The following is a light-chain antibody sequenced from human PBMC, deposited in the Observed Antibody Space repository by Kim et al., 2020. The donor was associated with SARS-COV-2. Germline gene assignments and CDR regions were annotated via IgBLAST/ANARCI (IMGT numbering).Light chain of an antibody. CDR3: QVWDSSSDHPYV. Sequence: PGKTARITCGGNNIGSKSVHWDQQKPGQAPVLVIYYDSDRPSGIPERFSGANSGNTATLTISRVEAGDEADYYCQVWDSSSDHPYVFGTGTQLTVL. J-gene: IGLJ1*01. V-gene: IGLV3-21*04. CDR1: NIGSKS. CDR2: YDS.